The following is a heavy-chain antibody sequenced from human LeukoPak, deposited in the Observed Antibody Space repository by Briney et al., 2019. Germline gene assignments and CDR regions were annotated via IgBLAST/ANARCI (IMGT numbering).Heavy chain of an antibody. CDR1: GFTFSSYG. Sequence: GGSLRLSCAASGFTFSSYGMHWVRQAPGKGLEWVAVISYDGSNKYYADSVKGRFTISRDNSKNTLYLQMNSLRAEDTAVYYCAKGYQTGFGYWGQGTLVTVSS. D-gene: IGHD1-14*01. J-gene: IGHJ4*02. CDR2: ISYDGSNK. CDR3: AKGYQTGFGY. V-gene: IGHV3-30*18.